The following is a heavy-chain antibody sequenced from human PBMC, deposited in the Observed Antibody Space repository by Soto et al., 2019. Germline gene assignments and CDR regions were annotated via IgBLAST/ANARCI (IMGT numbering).Heavy chain of an antibody. Sequence: XETLSLTCTVSGCFFNSDTRSLSWIRQTPGKRLEWIGFIYSGGSTKNPSLRSRVTMSVDTSKNQFSLKLRSVIVADTAVYHCARFVRSCSATTCSTRADVWGQGITVTVS. V-gene: IGHV4-61*01. J-gene: IGHJ6*02. CDR1: GCFFNSDTRS. CDR3: ARFVRSCSATTCSTRADV. D-gene: IGHD2-2*01. CDR2: IYSGGST.